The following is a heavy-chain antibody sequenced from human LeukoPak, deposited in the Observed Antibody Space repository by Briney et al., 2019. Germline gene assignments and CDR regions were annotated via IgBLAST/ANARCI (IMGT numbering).Heavy chain of an antibody. Sequence: SETLSLTCAVSGGSISSNYWWSWVRQPPGKGLEWIGEIYHSGSTNYNPSLKSRVTISVDKSKNQFSLKLSSVTAADTAVYYCARDKAELRDYYYYMDVWGKGTTVTVSS. D-gene: IGHD1-7*01. CDR2: IYHSGST. J-gene: IGHJ6*03. CDR3: ARDKAELRDYYYYMDV. CDR1: GGSISSNYW. V-gene: IGHV4-4*02.